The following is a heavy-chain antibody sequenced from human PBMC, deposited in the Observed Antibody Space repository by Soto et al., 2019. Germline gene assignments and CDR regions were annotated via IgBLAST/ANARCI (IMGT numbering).Heavy chain of an antibody. CDR1: GDSVSSNSVV. V-gene: IGHV6-1*01. J-gene: IGHJ6*02. Sequence: PSQTLSLTCAISGDSVSSNSVVWNWIRQSPSRGLEWLGRTYYRSKWYNDYAVSVKSRITINPDTSKNQFSLQLNSVTPEDTAVYYCARDPPYYYCGMDVWGQGTTVTVSS. CDR2: TYYRSKWYN. CDR3: ARDPPYYYCGMDV.